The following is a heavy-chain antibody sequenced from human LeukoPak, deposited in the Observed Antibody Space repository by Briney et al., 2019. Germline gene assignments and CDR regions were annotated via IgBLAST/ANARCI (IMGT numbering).Heavy chain of an antibody. CDR1: GGSISSSSYY. CDR2: IYYSGST. V-gene: IGHV4-30-4*08. CDR3: AREAYSSGWPYFDY. D-gene: IGHD6-19*01. J-gene: IGHJ4*02. Sequence: PSETLSLTCTVSGGSISSSSYYWGWIRQPPGKGLEWIGYIYYSGSTYYNPSLKSRVTISVDTSKNQFSLKLSSVTAADTAVYYCAREAYSSGWPYFDYWGQGTLVTVSS.